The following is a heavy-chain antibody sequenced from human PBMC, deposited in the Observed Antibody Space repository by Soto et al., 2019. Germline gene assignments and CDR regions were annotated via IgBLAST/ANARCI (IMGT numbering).Heavy chain of an antibody. V-gene: IGHV3-23*01. CDR2: VSSGGDNT. J-gene: IGHJ4*02. CDR1: GFTFNNFA. D-gene: IGHD4-4*01. CDR3: AKVQLPHSNHGGGYLLDF. Sequence: EVQLLQSGGGLGQPGGSLTLSCAASGFTFNNFAMTWVRQAPGKGLEWVSSVSSGGDNTWYADSVKGRFTISRDNPKNTLYLLMNIQSAADTAVSYWAKVQLPHSNHGGGYLLDFWGQGTLVTVSS.